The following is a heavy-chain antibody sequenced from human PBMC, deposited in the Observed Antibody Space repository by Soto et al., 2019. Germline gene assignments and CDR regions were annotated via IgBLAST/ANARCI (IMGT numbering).Heavy chain of an antibody. Sequence: QVQLVQSGAEVKKPGSSVKVSCTASGGTFSSYPITWVRQSPGLGLEWMGRFIPILGIANYAQKFQGRVTLNADKSTSTAYMELRSLTSEDTAVYYCARRAGAEDLWGQGTLVTVSS. V-gene: IGHV1-69*02. D-gene: IGHD1-26*01. J-gene: IGHJ5*02. CDR3: ARRAGAEDL. CDR1: GGTFSSYP. CDR2: FIPILGIA.